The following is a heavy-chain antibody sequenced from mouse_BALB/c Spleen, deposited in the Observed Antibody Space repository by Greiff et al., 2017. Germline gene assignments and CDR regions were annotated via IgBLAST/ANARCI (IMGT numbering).Heavy chain of an antibody. J-gene: IGHJ4*01. V-gene: IGHV10-1*02. Sequence: EVKLVESGGGLVQPKGSLKLSCAASGFTFNTYAMNWVRQAPGKGLEWVARIRSKSNNYATYYADSVKDRFTISRDDSQSMLYLQMNNLKTEDTAMYYCVSAYYGNGYYAMDYWGQGTSVTVSS. CDR1: GFTFNTYA. CDR3: VSAYYGNGYYAMDY. CDR2: IRSKSNNYAT. D-gene: IGHD2-10*01.